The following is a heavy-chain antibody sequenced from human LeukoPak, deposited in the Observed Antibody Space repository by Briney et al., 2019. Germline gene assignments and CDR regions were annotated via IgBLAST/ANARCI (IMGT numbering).Heavy chain of an antibody. D-gene: IGHD3-10*01. V-gene: IGHV1-18*01. J-gene: IGHJ4*02. CDR1: GYTFTSYG. Sequence: ASVKVSCKASGYTFTSYGISWVRQAPGQGLEWMGWISAYNGNTNYAQKLQGRVTMTTDTSTSTAYMELRSLRSDDTAMYYCARDRDGAGDFDYWGQGTLVTVSS. CDR3: ARDRDGAGDFDY. CDR2: ISAYNGNT.